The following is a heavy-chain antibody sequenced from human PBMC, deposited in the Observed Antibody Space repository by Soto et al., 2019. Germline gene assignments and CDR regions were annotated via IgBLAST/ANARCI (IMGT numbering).Heavy chain of an antibody. CDR3: SRGSTYYGFLT. Sequence: QVQLQESGPGLVKPSQTLSLTCTVSGDSMGSGDYYWTWIRQPPRKGLEWIGYIYYIGTTFYNPSLESRVNISIDTSKNHFSLRLTAVTDANTAVDYCSRGSTYYGFLTWGQGTLVTVSS. CDR2: IYYIGTT. V-gene: IGHV4-30-4*01. D-gene: IGHD3-10*01. J-gene: IGHJ5*02. CDR1: GDSMGSGDYY.